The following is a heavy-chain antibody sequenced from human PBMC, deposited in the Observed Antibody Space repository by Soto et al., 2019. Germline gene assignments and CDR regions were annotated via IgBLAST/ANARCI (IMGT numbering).Heavy chain of an antibody. CDR3: AEDTYNRENYLEN. D-gene: IGHD1-20*01. CDR1: GFTDSNYG. CDR2: ISYDGSNK. J-gene: IGHJ4*02. V-gene: IGHV3-30*18. Sequence: QVQLVESGGGVVQPGRSLRLSCAASGFTDSNYGMHWVRQAPGKGLEWVAVISYDGSNKYYGDSMKGRVTISRDNSKKTLYLQMNSLRAEDTAVYYCAEDTYNRENYLENWGQGTLVTVSS.